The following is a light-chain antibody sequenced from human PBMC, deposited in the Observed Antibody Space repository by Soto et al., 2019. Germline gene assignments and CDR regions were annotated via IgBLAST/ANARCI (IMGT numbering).Light chain of an antibody. V-gene: IGKV3-15*01. CDR1: QTVTNN. J-gene: IGKJ2*01. Sequence: EIVMTQSPATLSVSPGESATLSCRASQTVTNNLAWYQQKSGQAPRLLIYRASTRATAIPVRFSGSGSGTEFTLTISSLQSEDFGVYYCLQYNSWPYTFGQGTKLEIK. CDR3: LQYNSWPYT. CDR2: RAS.